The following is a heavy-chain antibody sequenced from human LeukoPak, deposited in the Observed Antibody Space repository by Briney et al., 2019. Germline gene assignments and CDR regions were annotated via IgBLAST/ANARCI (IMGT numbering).Heavy chain of an antibody. CDR1: GYSFTSYR. D-gene: IGHD2-21*02. CDR2: IYPDDSDT. V-gene: IGHV5-51*01. J-gene: IGHJ4*02. Sequence: GESLKISCKGSGYSFTSYRIGWVRQLPGKGLEWMGIIYPDDSDTTYSPSFQGQVTISVDKSISTAYLRWGSLKASDSAMYYCARSWVTGYGTVLDYWGQGTLVTVSS. CDR3: ARSWVTGYGTVLDY.